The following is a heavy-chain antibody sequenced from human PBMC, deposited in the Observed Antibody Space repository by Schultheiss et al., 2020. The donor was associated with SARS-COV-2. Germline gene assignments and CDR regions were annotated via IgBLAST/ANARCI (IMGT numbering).Heavy chain of an antibody. CDR2: MNPNSGNT. Sequence: ASVKVSCKASGYTFTSYDINWVRQATGQGLEWMGWMNPNSGNTGYAQKFQGRVTISRNTSISTAYMELSSLRSEDTAVYYCARSAMVRGDVRKGWYDPWGQGTLLTVSS. V-gene: IGHV1-8*03. D-gene: IGHD3-10*01. CDR1: GYTFTSYD. J-gene: IGHJ5*02. CDR3: ARSAMVRGDVRKGWYDP.